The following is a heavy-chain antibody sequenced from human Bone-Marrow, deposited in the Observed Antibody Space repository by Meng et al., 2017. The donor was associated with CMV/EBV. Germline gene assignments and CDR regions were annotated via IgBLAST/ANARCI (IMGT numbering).Heavy chain of an antibody. CDR1: TFDDYA. CDR2: IYYSGST. V-gene: IGHV4-31*02. J-gene: IGHJ3*02. Sequence: TFDDYAMHWVRQAPGKGLEWIGYIYYSGSTYYNPSLKSRVTISVDTSKNQFSLKLSSVTAADTAVYYCARYVVVPAAVDAFDIWGQGTMVTVSS. CDR3: ARYVVVPAAVDAFDI. D-gene: IGHD2-2*01.